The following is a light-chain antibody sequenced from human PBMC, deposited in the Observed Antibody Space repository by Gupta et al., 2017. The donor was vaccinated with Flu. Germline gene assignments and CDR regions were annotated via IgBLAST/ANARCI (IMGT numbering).Light chain of an antibody. CDR3: QQYSSYSAT. CDR1: QSISTW. V-gene: IGKV1-5*03. CDR2: KAS. Sequence: PSTLSTSVGDRVTITCRASQSISTWLAWYQQKPGQAPKLLIYKASSLQSGVPSRFSGSGSGTEFTLTISSLQPDDFATYYCQQYSSYSATFGQGTKVEIK. J-gene: IGKJ1*01.